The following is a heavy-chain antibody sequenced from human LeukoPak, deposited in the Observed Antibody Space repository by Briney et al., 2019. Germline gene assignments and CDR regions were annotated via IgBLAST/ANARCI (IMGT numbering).Heavy chain of an antibody. D-gene: IGHD4-23*01. CDR1: GYTFTDYY. Sequence: GASVKVSCKASGYTFTDYYMHWVRQAPGQGLEWMGWINPNNGATHHAQKFLGRVTLTRDTSISTAYMELSSLIDDTAVYYCARDTSEHDYSGFGYWGQGTLVTVSS. CDR3: ARDTSEHDYSGFGY. V-gene: IGHV1-2*02. CDR2: INPNNGAT. J-gene: IGHJ4*02.